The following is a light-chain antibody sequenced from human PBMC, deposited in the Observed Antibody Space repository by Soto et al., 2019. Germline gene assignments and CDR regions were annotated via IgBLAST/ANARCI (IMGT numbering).Light chain of an antibody. CDR3: HQYNDWPYT. Sequence: EIVMTQSPATLSVSPGERATLSCRASQSISRSLAWYQQKPGQSLRLVFYGASTRATGIPVSLSGSGSGAEFTHTSSSLQSEDCAVYYCHQYNDWPYTVGQGTKVEIK. CDR2: GAS. V-gene: IGKV3-15*01. CDR1: QSISRS. J-gene: IGKJ2*01.